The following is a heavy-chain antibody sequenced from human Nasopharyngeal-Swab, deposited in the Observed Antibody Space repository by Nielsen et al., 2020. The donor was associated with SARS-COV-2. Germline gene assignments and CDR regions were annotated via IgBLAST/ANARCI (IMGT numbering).Heavy chain of an antibody. Sequence: ASVKVSCKASGYTFTSYAMHWVRQAPGQRLEWMGWINAGNGNTKYSQKFQGGVTITRDTSASTAYMELSSLRSEDTAVYYCARGGMVRGVSYNWFDPWGQGTLVTVSS. V-gene: IGHV1-3*01. CDR2: INAGNGNT. CDR1: GYTFTSYA. J-gene: IGHJ5*02. D-gene: IGHD3-10*01. CDR3: ARGGMVRGVSYNWFDP.